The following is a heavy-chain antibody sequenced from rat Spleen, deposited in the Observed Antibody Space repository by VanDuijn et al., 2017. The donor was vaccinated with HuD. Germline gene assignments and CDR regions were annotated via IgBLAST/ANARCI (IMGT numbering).Heavy chain of an antibody. CDR2: ISYDGILT. J-gene: IGHJ2*01. Sequence: EVQLVESDGGLVQPGRSLKLSCAASGFTFSDYFLAWVRQTPTKGLEWVATISYDGILTYYRDSVKGRFTISRDNAKTTLYLQMDSLRSEDTATYYCARRTTGLFDYWGQGVMVTVSS. CDR3: ARRTTGLFDY. V-gene: IGHV5-29*01. D-gene: IGHD4-1*01. CDR1: GFTFSDYF.